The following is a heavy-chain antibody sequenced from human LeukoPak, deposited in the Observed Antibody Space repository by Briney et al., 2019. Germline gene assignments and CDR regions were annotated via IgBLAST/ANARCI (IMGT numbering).Heavy chain of an antibody. D-gene: IGHD2-2*01. J-gene: IGHJ4*02. V-gene: IGHV4-59*12. CDR2: IYNSGST. CDR3: ARGGNVDVVVPAARPYYFDY. Sequence: SETLSLTCTVSGDSISSYYWSWIRQPPGKGLEWIGYIYNSGSTNYNPSLKSRLTMSVDTSKNQFSLKLSSVTAADTAVYYCARGGNVDVVVPAARPYYFDYWGQGTLVTVSS. CDR1: GDSISSYY.